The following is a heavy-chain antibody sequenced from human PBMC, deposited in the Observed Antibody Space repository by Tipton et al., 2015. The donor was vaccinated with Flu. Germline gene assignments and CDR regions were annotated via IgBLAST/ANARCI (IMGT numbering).Heavy chain of an antibody. V-gene: IGHV4-59*01. CDR3: ARVSESGVLAFDI. D-gene: IGHD3-3*01. Sequence: TLSLTCTVSGGSISSYYWSWIRQPAGKGLEWIGYIYYSGSTNYNPSLKSRVTISVDTSKNQFSLKLSSVTAADTAVYYCARVSESGVLAFDIWGQGTMVTVSS. CDR2: IYYSGST. CDR1: GGSISSYY. J-gene: IGHJ3*02.